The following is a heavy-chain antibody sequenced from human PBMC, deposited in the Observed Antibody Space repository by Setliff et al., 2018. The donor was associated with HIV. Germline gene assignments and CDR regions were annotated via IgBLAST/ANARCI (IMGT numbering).Heavy chain of an antibody. V-gene: IGHV4-4*09. CDR2: IYTSWRT. D-gene: IGHD3-16*01. Sequence: SETLSLTCTVSGSSISSYYWSWIRQPPGKGLEWIGYIYTSWRTNDNPSLKSRVTISVDTSTNQFSLKLSSVTAADTAVYYCARSGGGGRWLHLSYWYFDLWGRGTLVTVSS. CDR1: GSSISSYY. CDR3: ARSGGGGRWLHLSYWYFDL. J-gene: IGHJ2*01.